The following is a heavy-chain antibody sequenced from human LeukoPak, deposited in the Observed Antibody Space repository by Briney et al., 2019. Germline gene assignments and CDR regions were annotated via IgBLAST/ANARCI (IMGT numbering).Heavy chain of an antibody. D-gene: IGHD3-9*01. J-gene: IGHJ6*03. CDR2: INWNGGST. Sequence: GGSLRLSCAASGFTFDDYGMSWVRQAPGKGLEWVSGINWNGGSTGYADSVKGRFTISRDNAKNSLYLQMNSLRAEDTALYYCARAGDYDILTGYLTYYYYYMDVWGKGTTVTISS. CDR3: ARAGDYDILTGYLTYYYYYMDV. V-gene: IGHV3-20*04. CDR1: GFTFDDYG.